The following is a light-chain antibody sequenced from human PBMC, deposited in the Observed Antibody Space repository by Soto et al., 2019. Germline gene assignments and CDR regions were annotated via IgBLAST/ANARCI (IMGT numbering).Light chain of an antibody. J-gene: IGLJ2*01. Sequence: QSALTQPPSASGSPGQSVTISCTGTNSDVGRYNFVSWYQQHPGKAAKLILSEVSKRPSGVPDRFSGSKSGNTASLTVSGLQAEDEAYYYCASYAGNYIVLFGGGTKVTVL. CDR2: EVS. CDR3: ASYAGNYIVL. CDR1: NSDVGRYNF. V-gene: IGLV2-8*01.